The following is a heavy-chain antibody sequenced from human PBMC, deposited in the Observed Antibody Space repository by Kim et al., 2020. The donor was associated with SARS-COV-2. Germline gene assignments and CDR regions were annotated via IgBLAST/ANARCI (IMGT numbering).Heavy chain of an antibody. D-gene: IGHD3-10*01. J-gene: IGHJ6*02. CDR2: INSDGSST. V-gene: IGHV3-74*01. CDR3: ARVFRVTFYSGMDV. Sequence: GGSLRLSCAASGFTFSSYWMHWVRQAPGKGLVWVSRINSDGSSTNYADYVKGRFTVSRDNAKDTLYLQMDSLRAEDSAVYYCARVFRVTFYSGMDVWGQGTTVTVSS. CDR1: GFTFSSYW.